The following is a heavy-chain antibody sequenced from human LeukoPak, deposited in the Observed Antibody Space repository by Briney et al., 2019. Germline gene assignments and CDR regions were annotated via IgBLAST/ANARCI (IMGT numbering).Heavy chain of an antibody. V-gene: IGHV3-7*01. D-gene: IGHD3-22*01. CDR1: GFTFSSYW. J-gene: IGHJ4*02. CDR3: ARYSSGSLHFDY. Sequence: GGSLRLSCAASGFTFSSYWMNWVRQAPGKGLEWVANIKQDGSEKYYVDSVRGRFTISRDNAKNSLYLQMNSLRAEDTAVYYCARYSSGSLHFDYWGQGTLVTASS. CDR2: IKQDGSEK.